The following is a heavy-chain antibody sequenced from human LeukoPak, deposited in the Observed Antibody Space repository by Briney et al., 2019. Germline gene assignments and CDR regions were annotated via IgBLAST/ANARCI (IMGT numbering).Heavy chain of an antibody. D-gene: IGHD5-24*01. CDR2: IKEDGTET. J-gene: IGHJ4*02. CDR1: GFIFSSNW. Sequence: GGSLRLSCAASGFIFSSNWTSWVRLAPGKGLEWVANIKEDGTETYVDSVKGRFTISRDNAKNSLYLQMNSLRVEDTAVYYCAKEGRSLQTYWGQGTLVTVSS. CDR3: AKEGRSLQTY. V-gene: IGHV3-7*03.